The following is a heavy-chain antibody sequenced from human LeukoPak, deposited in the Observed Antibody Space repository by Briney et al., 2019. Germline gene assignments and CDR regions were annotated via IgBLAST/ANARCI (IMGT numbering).Heavy chain of an antibody. CDR2: ISGAGGTT. Sequence: GGSLRLSCAASGFSFSSYDMSWVRQAPGKGLEWLSYISGAGGTTYYADSVKGRFTISRDNSKNTMYLQMNSLRAEDTAVYYCAKDLAATTYRDAFDIWGQGTMVTVSS. CDR1: GFSFSSYD. J-gene: IGHJ3*02. D-gene: IGHD5-12*01. CDR3: AKDLAATTYRDAFDI. V-gene: IGHV3-23*01.